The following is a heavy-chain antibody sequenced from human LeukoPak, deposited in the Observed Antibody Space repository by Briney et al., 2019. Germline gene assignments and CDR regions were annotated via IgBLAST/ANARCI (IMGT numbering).Heavy chain of an antibody. Sequence: SETLSLTCTVSGGSISSYYWSWIRQPPGKGLVWIGYIYYSGSTNYNPSLKSRVTISVDTSKNQFSLKLSSVTAADTAVYYCARDLEAFDIWGQGTMVTVSS. CDR1: GGSISSYY. CDR3: ARDLEAFDI. J-gene: IGHJ3*02. V-gene: IGHV4-59*01. CDR2: IYYSGST. D-gene: IGHD5-24*01.